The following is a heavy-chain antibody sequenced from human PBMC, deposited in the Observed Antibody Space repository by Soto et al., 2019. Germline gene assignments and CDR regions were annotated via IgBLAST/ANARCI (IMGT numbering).Heavy chain of an antibody. J-gene: IGHJ4*02. CDR3: AKAGGAAGTVDYFDY. CDR1: GFTFRNVW. V-gene: IGHV3-23*01. CDR2: ISGSVGST. D-gene: IGHD6-13*01. Sequence: PGGSLRLSCAASGFTFRNVWLSWVRQAPGEGLEWVSVISGSVGSTYYADSVKGRFTITRDNSKNTLYLQMNSLRAEDTAVYYCAKAGGAAGTVDYFDYWGQGTLVTVSS.